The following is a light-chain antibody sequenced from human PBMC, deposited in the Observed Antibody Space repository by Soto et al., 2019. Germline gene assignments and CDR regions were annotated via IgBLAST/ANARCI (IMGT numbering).Light chain of an antibody. Sequence: QSALTQPASVSGSPGQSITISCTGTSSDVGSYNLVSWYQQEPGKAPKLMIYDVNKRPSGISNRFSGSKSGNTASLTISGLQAEDEADYYCCSYAGSGTLLFGGGTQLTVL. CDR1: SSDVGSYNL. CDR2: DVN. V-gene: IGLV2-23*02. CDR3: CSYAGSGTLL. J-gene: IGLJ2*01.